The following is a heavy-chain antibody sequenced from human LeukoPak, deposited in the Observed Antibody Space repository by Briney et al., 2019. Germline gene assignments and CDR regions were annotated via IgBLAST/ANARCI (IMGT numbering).Heavy chain of an antibody. CDR3: AREFDFWSGYLDY. CDR2: IIPILGIA. D-gene: IGHD3-3*01. V-gene: IGHV1-69*04. J-gene: IGHJ4*02. Sequence: KPGSSVKVSCTASGGTFGSYTISWVRQAPGQGLEWMGRIIPILGIANYAQKFQGRVTITADKSTSTAYMELSSLRSEDTAVYYCAREFDFWSGYLDYWGQGTLVTVSS. CDR1: GGTFGSYT.